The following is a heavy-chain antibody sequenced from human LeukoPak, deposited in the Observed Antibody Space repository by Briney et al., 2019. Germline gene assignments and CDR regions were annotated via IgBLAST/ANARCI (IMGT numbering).Heavy chain of an antibody. CDR2: ISFSGATI. D-gene: IGHD2-21*01. J-gene: IGHJ4*02. V-gene: IGHV3-23*01. CDR1: GFTFSTYA. CDR3: VKGGPYLAIVHGGRGDFDY. Sequence: GGSLRLSCAASGFTFSTYAMNWVRQAPGKGLEWVSSISFSGATIYYADSVKGRFTISRDNSKHTLYLQMNSLRVDDTGLDYCVKGGPYLAIVHGGRGDFDYWGQGTLVTVSS.